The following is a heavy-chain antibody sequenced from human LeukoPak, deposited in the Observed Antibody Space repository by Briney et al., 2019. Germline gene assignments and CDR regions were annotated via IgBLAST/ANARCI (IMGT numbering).Heavy chain of an antibody. D-gene: IGHD6-13*01. CDR1: GGSISSSSSY. J-gene: IGHJ4*02. Sequence: KPSETLSLTCTVSGGSISSSSSYWGWIRQPPGKGLEWIGSVFYSGSTYSNPSLKSRVAISVDTSKNQFSLRLSSVTAADTGVYYCARLPQPGEAAAGTFDYWGQGTLVTVSS. CDR2: VFYSGST. CDR3: ARLPQPGEAAAGTFDY. V-gene: IGHV4-39*01.